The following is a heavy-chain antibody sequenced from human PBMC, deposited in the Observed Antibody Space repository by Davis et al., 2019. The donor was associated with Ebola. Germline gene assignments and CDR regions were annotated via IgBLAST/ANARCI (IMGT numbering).Heavy chain of an antibody. Sequence: GGSLRLSCAASGFTFSGSAMHWVRQAPGKGLEWVGRIRSKANSYATAYAASVKGRFTISRDDSKNTAYLQMNSLKTEDTAVYYCTSTRGAAAGIEDYWGQGTLVTVSS. V-gene: IGHV3-73*01. CDR1: GFTFSGSA. CDR3: TSTRGAAAGIEDY. D-gene: IGHD6-13*01. J-gene: IGHJ4*02. CDR2: IRSKANSYAT.